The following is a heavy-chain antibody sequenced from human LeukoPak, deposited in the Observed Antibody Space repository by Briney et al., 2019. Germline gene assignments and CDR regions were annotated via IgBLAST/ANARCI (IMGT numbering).Heavy chain of an antibody. CDR1: GFTFSRYA. J-gene: IGHJ4*02. D-gene: IGHD4-17*01. V-gene: IGHV3-30*14. CDR3: VRGDYGDYTLFDY. CDR2: ISYDGSNE. Sequence: PGGSLRLSCAASGFTFSRYAMHWVRQAPGKGLEWVAVISYDGSNEYYADSVKGRFTISRDNSKNTLYLQMNSLRAEDTAVYYCVRGDYGDYTLFDYWGQGTLVTVSS.